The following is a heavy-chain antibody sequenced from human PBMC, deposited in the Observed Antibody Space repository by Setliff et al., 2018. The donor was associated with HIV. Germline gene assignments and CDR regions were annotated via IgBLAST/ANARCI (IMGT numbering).Heavy chain of an antibody. CDR2: IYTSGST. CDR1: GGSISSGSYY. D-gene: IGHD3-10*01. V-gene: IGHV4-61*09. Sequence: SETLSLTCAVSGGSISSGSYYWSWIRQPAGKGLEWIGHIYTSGSTNYNPSLKSRVTISVDTSKNQFSLKLSSVTAADTAVYYCARGHYGSGRDYYYMDVWGQGTTVTVSS. J-gene: IGHJ6*03. CDR3: ARGHYGSGRDYYYMDV.